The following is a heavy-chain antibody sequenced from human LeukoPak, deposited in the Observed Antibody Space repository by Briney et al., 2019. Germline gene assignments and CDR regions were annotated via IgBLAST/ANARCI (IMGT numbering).Heavy chain of an antibody. J-gene: IGHJ1*01. V-gene: IGHV3-74*01. D-gene: IGHD5-18*01. CDR1: GFTFSSYR. Sequence: GGSLRLSCAASGFTFSSYRMHWVRLAPGKGLVWVSRINGDGSNTTYADSVKGRFTISRDNAKSTLYLQMNSLRAEDTAVYYCARGYSYVQQWGQGTLVTVSS. CDR3: ARGYSYVQQ. CDR2: INGDGSNT.